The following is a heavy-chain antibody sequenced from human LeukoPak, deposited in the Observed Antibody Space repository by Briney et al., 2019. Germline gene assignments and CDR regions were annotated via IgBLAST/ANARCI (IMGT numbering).Heavy chain of an antibody. CDR3: ARAAAGQDYFDY. J-gene: IGHJ4*02. V-gene: IGHV3-30*01. Sequence: GGSLRLSCAASGFTFSSYAVHWVRQAPGKGLEWVAVISYDGSNKYYADSVKGRFTISRDNSKNTLYLQMNSLRAEDTAVYYCARAAAGQDYFDYWGQGTLVTVSS. CDR2: ISYDGSNK. D-gene: IGHD6-13*01. CDR1: GFTFSSYA.